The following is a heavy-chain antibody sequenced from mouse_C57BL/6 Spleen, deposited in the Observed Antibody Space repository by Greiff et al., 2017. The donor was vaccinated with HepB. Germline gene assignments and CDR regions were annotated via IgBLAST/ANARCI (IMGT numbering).Heavy chain of an antibody. CDR1: GYTFTSYW. J-gene: IGHJ3*01. D-gene: IGHD2-1*01. V-gene: IGHV1-52*01. CDR3: ARGGYGNYGAY. Sequence: QVQLQQPGAELVRPGSSVKLSCKASGYTFTSYWMHWVKQRPIHGLEWIGNIDPSDSETHYNQKFKDKAPLTVDKSSSTAYRQLSSLTSEDSAVYYCARGGYGNYGAYWGQGTLVTVSA. CDR2: IDPSDSET.